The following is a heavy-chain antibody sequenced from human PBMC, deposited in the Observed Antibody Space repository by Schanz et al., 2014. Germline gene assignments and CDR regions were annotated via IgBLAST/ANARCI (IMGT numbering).Heavy chain of an antibody. D-gene: IGHD4-17*01. J-gene: IGHJ4*02. CDR3: ARERELDDYSVFDS. Sequence: EVQLVESGGGLVQPGGSLRLSCAASGFPFSRYNMNWVRQTPGAGLEWVSYISSRSGDIYYRDSVKGRFTTSRDNAKNSLYLQMNSLRDADTAVYYCARERELDDYSVFDSWGQGTLVTVSS. V-gene: IGHV3-48*02. CDR1: GFPFSRYN. CDR2: ISSRSGDI.